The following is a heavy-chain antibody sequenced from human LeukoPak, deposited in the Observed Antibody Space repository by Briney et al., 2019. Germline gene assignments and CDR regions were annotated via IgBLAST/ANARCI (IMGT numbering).Heavy chain of an antibody. CDR2: IKTKTDGGTT. J-gene: IGHJ4*02. CDR3: ATDKNYLDY. Sequence: GGSLRLSCAASGFTFTNYWMHWVRQAPGKGLEWVGRIKTKTDGGTTDYSAPVKGRFTISRDDSKNTLYLEMNSLKVEDTAVYYCATDKNYLDYWGQGTLVTVSS. V-gene: IGHV3-15*01. D-gene: IGHD5-24*01. CDR1: GFTFTNYW.